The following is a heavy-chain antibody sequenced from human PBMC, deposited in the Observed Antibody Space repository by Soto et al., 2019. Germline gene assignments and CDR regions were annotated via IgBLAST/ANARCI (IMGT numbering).Heavy chain of an antibody. CDR1: GFTFSSYG. Sequence: QVQLVESGGGVVQPGRSLRLSCAASGFTFSSYGMHWVRQAPGKGLEWVAVIWYDGSNKYYADSVKGRFTISRDNSKNTLYLQMNSLRAEDTAVYYCAREKLHLGELSPTFDYWGQGTLVTVSS. V-gene: IGHV3-33*01. J-gene: IGHJ4*02. CDR3: AREKLHLGELSPTFDY. D-gene: IGHD3-16*02. CDR2: IWYDGSNK.